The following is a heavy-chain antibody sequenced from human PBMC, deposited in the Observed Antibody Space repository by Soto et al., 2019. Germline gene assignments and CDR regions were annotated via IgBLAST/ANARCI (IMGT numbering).Heavy chain of an antibody. Sequence: SETLSLTCTVSGGSISSSSYYWSWIRQPPGKGLEWIGYIYYSGSTNYNPSLKSRVTISVDTSKNQFSLKLSSVTAADTAVYYCARVWGGAFDFWGQGTMVTVSS. CDR2: IYYSGST. V-gene: IGHV4-61*01. CDR3: ARVWGGAFDF. CDR1: GGSISSSSYY. D-gene: IGHD3-10*01. J-gene: IGHJ3*01.